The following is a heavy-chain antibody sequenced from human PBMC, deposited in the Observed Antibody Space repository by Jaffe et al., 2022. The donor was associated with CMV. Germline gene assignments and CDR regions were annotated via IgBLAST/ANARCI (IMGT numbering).Heavy chain of an antibody. CDR3: ARDPQIYDILTGYYTPTFDY. Sequence: EVQLVESGGGLVQPGGSLRLSCAASGFTFSSYSMNWVRQAPGKGLEWVSYISSSSSTIYYADSVKGRFTISRDNAKNSLYLQMNSLRDEDTAVYYCARDPQIYDILTGYYTPTFDYWGQGTLVTVSS. CDR2: ISSSSSTI. J-gene: IGHJ4*02. V-gene: IGHV3-48*02. D-gene: IGHD3-9*01. CDR1: GFTFSSYS.